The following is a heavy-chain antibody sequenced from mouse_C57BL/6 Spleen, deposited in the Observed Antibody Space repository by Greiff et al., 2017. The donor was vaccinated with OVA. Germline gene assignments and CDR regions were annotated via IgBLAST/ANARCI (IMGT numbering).Heavy chain of an antibody. CDR1: GFTFSSYA. D-gene: IGHD2-4*01. CDR2: ISSGGDYI. J-gene: IGHJ2*01. Sequence: EVMLVESGEGLVKPGGSLKLSCAASGFTFSSYAMSWVRQTPEKRLEWVAYISSGGDYIYYADTVKGRFTISRDNARNTLYLQMSSLKSEDTAMYYCTRTDYEYEDWYFDYWGQGTTLTVSS. V-gene: IGHV5-9-1*02. CDR3: TRTDYEYEDWYFDY.